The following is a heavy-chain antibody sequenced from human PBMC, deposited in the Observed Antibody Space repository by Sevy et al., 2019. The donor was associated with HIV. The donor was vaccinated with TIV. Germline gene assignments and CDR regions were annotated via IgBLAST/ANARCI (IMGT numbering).Heavy chain of an antibody. J-gene: IGHJ4*02. D-gene: IGHD3-22*01. CDR1: GFTFSYYN. CDR3: AKGVTMIVVARTFDY. V-gene: IGHV3-23*01. Sequence: GGSLRLSCAASGFTFSYYNMNWVRQAPGKGLEWVSAISGSGGSTYYADSVKGRFTISRDNSKNTLYLQMNSLRAEDTAVYYCAKGVTMIVVARTFDYWGQGTLVTVSS. CDR2: ISGSGGST.